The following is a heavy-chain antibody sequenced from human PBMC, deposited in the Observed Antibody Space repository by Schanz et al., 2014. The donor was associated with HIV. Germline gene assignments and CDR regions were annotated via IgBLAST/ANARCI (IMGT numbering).Heavy chain of an antibody. CDR1: EFPFSHNA. V-gene: IGHV3-48*03. J-gene: IGHJ3*01. CDR2: ITDSGDKT. CDR3: ARGGLGVVAEGNAFDL. Sequence: EALLLESGGGLVQPGGSLRLSCRGSEFPFSHNAMTWVRQAPGKGLQWVSSITDSGDKTDYTDSVKGRFTISRDNARNSLYLQIRSLRAEDTAVYYCARGGLGVVAEGNAFDLWGQGTLVTVSS. D-gene: IGHD2-15*01.